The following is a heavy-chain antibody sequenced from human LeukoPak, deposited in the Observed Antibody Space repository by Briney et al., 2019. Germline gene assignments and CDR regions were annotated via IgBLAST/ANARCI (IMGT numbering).Heavy chain of an antibody. CDR2: ISSSSSYI. Sequence: PGGSLRLSCAASGFTFSSYDMNWVRQAPGKGLELVSSISSSSSYIYYADSVKGRFTISRDNAKNSLYLQMNSLRAEDTAVYYCARGLYSSGSHYCGMDVWGQGTTVTVSS. D-gene: IGHD6-19*01. CDR1: GFTFSSYD. CDR3: ARGLYSSGSHYCGMDV. J-gene: IGHJ6*02. V-gene: IGHV3-21*01.